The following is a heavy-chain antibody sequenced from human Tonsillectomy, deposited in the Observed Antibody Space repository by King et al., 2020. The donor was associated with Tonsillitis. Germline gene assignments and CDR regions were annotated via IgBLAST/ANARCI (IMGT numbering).Heavy chain of an antibody. CDR2: IYYSGST. V-gene: IGHV4-59*01. J-gene: IGHJ4*02. CDR1: GGSISSDY. CDR3: ATAITYCSGGRCYPGFYY. Sequence: QLQESGPGLVKPSETLSLTCTVSGGSISSDYWSWIRQPPGKGLEWIGYIYYSGSTNYNPSLKSRVTISVDTSKNQFSLKLSSVTAADTAVYYCATAITYCSGGRCYPGFYYWGQGTLVTVSS. D-gene: IGHD2-15*01.